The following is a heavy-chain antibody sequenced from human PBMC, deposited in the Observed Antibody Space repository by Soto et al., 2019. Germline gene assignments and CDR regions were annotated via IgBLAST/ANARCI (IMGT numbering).Heavy chain of an antibody. CDR3: ARAGFGDPKWFDP. CDR2: ISSSSSYT. V-gene: IGHV3-11*05. CDR1: GFTFSDYY. J-gene: IGHJ5*02. D-gene: IGHD3-10*01. Sequence: QVQLVESGGGLVKPGGSLRLSCAASGFTFSDYYMSWIRQAPGKGLEWVSYISSSSSYTNYADSVKGRFTISRDNAKNELYLQMNSLRAEDTAVYYCARAGFGDPKWFDPWGQGTLVTVSS.